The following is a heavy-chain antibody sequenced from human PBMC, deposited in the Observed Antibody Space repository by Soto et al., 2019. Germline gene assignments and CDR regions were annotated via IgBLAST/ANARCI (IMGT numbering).Heavy chain of an antibody. J-gene: IGHJ6*02. CDR3: ARVRAYYYGSGSYYNVLFYYGMDV. Sequence: QVQLQQWGAGLLKPSETLSLTCAVYGGSFSGYYWSWIRQPPGKGLEWIGEINHSGSTNYNPSLKSRVTISVDTSKNQFSLKLSSVTAADTAGYYCARVRAYYYGSGSYYNVLFYYGMDVWGQGTTVTVSS. D-gene: IGHD3-10*01. V-gene: IGHV4-34*01. CDR2: INHSGST. CDR1: GGSFSGYY.